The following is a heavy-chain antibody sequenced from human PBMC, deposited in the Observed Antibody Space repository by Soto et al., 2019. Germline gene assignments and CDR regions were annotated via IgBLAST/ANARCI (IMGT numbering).Heavy chain of an antibody. V-gene: IGHV1-18*04. J-gene: IGHJ4*02. CDR1: GYTFTIYG. CDR3: ARVDYYDSGGYYGY. D-gene: IGHD3-22*01. Sequence: QVQLVQSGAEVKKPGASVKVSCKASGYTFTIYGISWVRQAPGQGLEWMGWISGYHGNTDYAQNLQDRVTLTTDASTSSVSMELRSLSCYDTAVDYCARVDYYDSGGYYGYWGQGTLIPVSS. CDR2: ISGYHGNT.